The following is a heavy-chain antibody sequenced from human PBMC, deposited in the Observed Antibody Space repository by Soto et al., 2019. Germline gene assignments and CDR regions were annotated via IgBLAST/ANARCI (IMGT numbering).Heavy chain of an antibody. CDR3: AREGKTKYYDFWSGYSIMDV. Sequence: ASVKVSCKASGGTFSSYTISWVRQAPGQGLEWMGWISAYNGNTRYSQKFQGRVTITRDTSASTAYMELSSLRSEDTAVYYCAREGKTKYYDFWSGYSIMDVWGQGTTVTVSS. CDR2: ISAYNGNT. V-gene: IGHV1-3*01. J-gene: IGHJ6*02. D-gene: IGHD3-3*01. CDR1: GGTFSSYT.